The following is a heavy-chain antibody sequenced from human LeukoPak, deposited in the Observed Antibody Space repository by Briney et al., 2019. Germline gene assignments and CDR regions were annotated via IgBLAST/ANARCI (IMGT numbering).Heavy chain of an antibody. D-gene: IGHD6-19*01. V-gene: IGHV1-2*02. J-gene: IGHJ4*02. CDR3: ARSNPGYSSGWGHFDY. Sequence: ASVKVSCKASGGTFSSYAISWVRQAPGQGLEWMGWINPNSGGTNYAQKFQGRVTMTRDTSISTAYMELSRLRSDDTAVYYCARSNPGYSSGWGHFDYWGQGILVTVSS. CDR1: GGTFSSYA. CDR2: INPNSGGT.